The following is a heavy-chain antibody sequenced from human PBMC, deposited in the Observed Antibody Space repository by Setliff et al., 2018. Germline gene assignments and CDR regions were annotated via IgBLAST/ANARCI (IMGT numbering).Heavy chain of an antibody. Sequence: GGSLRLSCTTSGFNFGDYGMNWVRQAPGKGLEWVSAISGSGGSTYYADSVKGRFTIPRDNSKNTLYLQMNSLRAEDTAVYYCAKAIAPIVVVPAAMLEAYWGQGTLVTVSS. D-gene: IGHD2-2*01. CDR1: GFNFGDYG. CDR3: AKAIAPIVVVPAAMLEAY. J-gene: IGHJ4*02. V-gene: IGHV3-23*01. CDR2: ISGSGGST.